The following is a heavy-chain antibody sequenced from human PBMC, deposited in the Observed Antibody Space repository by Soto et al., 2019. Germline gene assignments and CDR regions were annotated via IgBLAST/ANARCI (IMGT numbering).Heavy chain of an antibody. CDR2: INHSGST. CDR3: ARGGRGIAAAGFY. Sequence: SETLSLTCAVYGGSFRGYYWSWIRQPPGKGLEWIGEINHSGSTNYNPSLKSRVTISVDTSKNQFSLKLSSVTAADTAVYYCARGGRGIAAAGFYWGQGTLVTVSS. D-gene: IGHD6-13*01. V-gene: IGHV4-34*01. CDR1: GGSFRGYY. J-gene: IGHJ4*02.